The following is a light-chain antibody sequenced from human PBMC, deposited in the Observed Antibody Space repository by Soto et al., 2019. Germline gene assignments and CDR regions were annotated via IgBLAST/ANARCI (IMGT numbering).Light chain of an antibody. Sequence: EIVMPQSPATLSLSPGERATLSCPASQSVSSSYLAWFLQRPGQSPQLLIYTLSHRASGVPDRFSGSGSGNDFTLKISRVEAEDVGVYYCMQRIEFPWTFGQGTKVDIK. CDR1: QSVSSSY. CDR3: MQRIEFPWT. CDR2: TLS. V-gene: IGKV2-40*01. J-gene: IGKJ1*01.